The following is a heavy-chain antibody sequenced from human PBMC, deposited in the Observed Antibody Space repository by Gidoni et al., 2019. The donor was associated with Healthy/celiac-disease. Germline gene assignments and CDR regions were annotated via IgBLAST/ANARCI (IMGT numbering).Heavy chain of an antibody. J-gene: IGHJ3*02. CDR1: GFTFSSYA. Sequence: SCADYGFTFSSYAMSWVRQAPGKGLEWVSAISGSGGSTSYADSVKGRFTRARDNSKNTLYLQMNSLRAEDTAVYYCAKDPIIAAAGDDAFDIWGQGTMVTVSS. CDR3: AKDPIIAAAGDDAFDI. D-gene: IGHD6-13*01. V-gene: IGHV3-23*01. CDR2: ISGSGGST.